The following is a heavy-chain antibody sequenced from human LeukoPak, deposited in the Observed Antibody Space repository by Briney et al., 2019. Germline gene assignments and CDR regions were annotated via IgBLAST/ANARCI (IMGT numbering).Heavy chain of an antibody. CDR2: IRYDGTNK. Sequence: GGSLRLSCAATGFTFSTYGMHWVRQAPAKGLEWVAFIRYDGTNKYYADSVKGRFTISRDNAKNSLYLQMNSLRAEDTAVYYCARVWVSSGWYPDAFDIWGQGTMVTVSS. D-gene: IGHD6-19*01. CDR1: GFTFSTYG. CDR3: ARVWVSSGWYPDAFDI. V-gene: IGHV3-30*02. J-gene: IGHJ3*02.